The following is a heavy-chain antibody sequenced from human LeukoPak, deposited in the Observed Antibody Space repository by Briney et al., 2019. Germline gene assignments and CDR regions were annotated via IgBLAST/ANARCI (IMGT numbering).Heavy chain of an antibody. Sequence: ASVKVSCKASGYTFTGYYMHWVRQAPGQGLEWMGRINPNSGGTNYAQKFQGRVTMTRDTSISTAYMELSRLGSDDTAVYYCARVGTRSGSSYPAPDYFDYWGQGTLVTVSS. J-gene: IGHJ4*02. CDR1: GYTFTGYY. CDR3: ARVGTRSGSSYPAPDYFDY. V-gene: IGHV1-2*06. D-gene: IGHD1-26*01. CDR2: INPNSGGT.